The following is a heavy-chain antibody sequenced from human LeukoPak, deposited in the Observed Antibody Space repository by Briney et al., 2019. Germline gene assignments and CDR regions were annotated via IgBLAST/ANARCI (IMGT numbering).Heavy chain of an antibody. V-gene: IGHV3-30*04. CDR3: ATDYGDYGPIDY. J-gene: IGHJ4*02. CDR1: GVTLSNYA. CDR2: ISFDGTNK. D-gene: IGHD4-17*01. Sequence: GGSLRLSCTASGVTLSNYAMHWVRRPPGRGLEWVAVISFDGTNKYYGDSVEGRFSVSRDNSKNTLYLQMNSLRPDDTAMYYCATDYGDYGPIDYWGQGTLVTVSS.